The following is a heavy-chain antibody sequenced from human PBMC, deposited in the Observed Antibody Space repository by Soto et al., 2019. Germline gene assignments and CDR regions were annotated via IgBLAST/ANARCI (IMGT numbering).Heavy chain of an antibody. J-gene: IGHJ4*02. CDR3: ARHHVRGRTIAGAAEF. CDR2: INHSGNT. Sequence: TLSLTCAVYGGSFSGYYWSWIRQPPGKGLEWIGEINHSGNTNYNPSLKSRVTISVDTSKNQLFLNLSSVTAADTAMYYCARHHVRGRTIAGAAEFWGQGTLVTVSS. V-gene: IGHV4-34*01. D-gene: IGHD6-13*01. CDR1: GGSFSGYY.